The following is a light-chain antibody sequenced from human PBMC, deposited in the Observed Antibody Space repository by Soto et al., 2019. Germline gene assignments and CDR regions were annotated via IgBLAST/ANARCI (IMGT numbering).Light chain of an antibody. CDR3: SSYTSSSPLHV. J-gene: IGLJ1*01. CDR1: SSDVGGYNY. CDR2: DVS. Sequence: QSALTQPASVSGSPGQSITISCTGTSSDVGGYNYVSWYQQHPGKAPKLMIYDVSNRPSGVSNRFSGSKSGNTASLTISGFRAGDGADYSCSSYTSSSPLHVFETGTKATVL. V-gene: IGLV2-14*01.